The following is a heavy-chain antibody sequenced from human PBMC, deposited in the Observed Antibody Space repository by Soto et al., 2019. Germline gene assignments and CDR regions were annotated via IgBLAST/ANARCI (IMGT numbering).Heavy chain of an antibody. CDR2: ISYDGSNK. D-gene: IGHD2-2*01. Sequence: QVQLVESGGGVVQPGRSLRLSCAASGFTFSSYGMHWVRQAPGKGLEWVAVISYDGSNKYYADSVKGRFTISRDNSKNTLYLQMNSLRAEDTAVYYCAKSGPWVVPAANSLSWFDPWGQGTLVTVSS. V-gene: IGHV3-30*18. CDR3: AKSGPWVVPAANSLSWFDP. J-gene: IGHJ5*02. CDR1: GFTFSSYG.